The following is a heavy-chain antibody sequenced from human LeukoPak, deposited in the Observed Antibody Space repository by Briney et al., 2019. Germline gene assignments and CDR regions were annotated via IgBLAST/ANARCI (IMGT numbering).Heavy chain of an antibody. D-gene: IGHD6-19*01. CDR1: GGSINNYY. Sequence: SETLSLTCTVSGGSINNYYWTWIRQPAGKGLEWIGRIYSSGKTNYNPSLKSRVTMSVDTSNNQLSLMMTSVTAADTAVYYCARGHRQWLVSYFDYWGQGTLVTVSS. CDR2: IYSSGKT. V-gene: IGHV4-4*07. CDR3: ARGHRQWLVSYFDY. J-gene: IGHJ4*02.